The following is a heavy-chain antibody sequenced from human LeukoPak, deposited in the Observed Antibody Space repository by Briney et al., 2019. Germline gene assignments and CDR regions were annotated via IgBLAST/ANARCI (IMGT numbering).Heavy chain of an antibody. CDR2: ISDSGSIT. V-gene: IGHV3-23*01. J-gene: IGHJ4*02. CDR1: GFAFSSQA. CDR3: AKDARLTSGWYFFDY. Sequence: GGSLRLSCAASGFAFSSQAMGWVRQAPGKGLEWVSVISDSGSITYYADSVKGRFTISRDNSKNTLFLQMSSLRAEDTAVYYCAKDARLTSGWYFFDYWGRGTLVTVSS. D-gene: IGHD6-19*01.